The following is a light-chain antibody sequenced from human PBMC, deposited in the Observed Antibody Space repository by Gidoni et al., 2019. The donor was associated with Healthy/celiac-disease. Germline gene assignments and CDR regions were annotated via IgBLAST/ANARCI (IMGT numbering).Light chain of an antibody. Sequence: EIVLTQSPGTLSLSPGERATLSCRASQSVSSSYLAWYQQKPGQAPRLLIYGASSRATGIPDRFRGSGSGTDFTLTISRLEPEDFAVYYCQQYGSSPGHTFGQGTKLEIK. V-gene: IGKV3-20*01. CDR2: GAS. J-gene: IGKJ2*01. CDR3: QQYGSSPGHT. CDR1: QSVSSSY.